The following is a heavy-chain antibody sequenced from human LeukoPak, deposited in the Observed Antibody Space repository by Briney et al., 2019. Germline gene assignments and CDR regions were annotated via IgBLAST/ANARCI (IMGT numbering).Heavy chain of an antibody. Sequence: PGGSLRLSCGSCTHLYRLYYVLGVSQAPGKGLEWVAVIWYNGSNKYYADSVKGRFTISRDNSKYTPNLQMNSLRATDTAVYTCARDFCRGGSCYYFDYWGQGTLVTVSS. D-gene: IGHD2-15*01. J-gene: IGHJ4*02. CDR2: IWYNGSNK. V-gene: IGHV3-33*08. CDR1: THLYRLYY. CDR3: ARDFCRGGSCYYFDY.